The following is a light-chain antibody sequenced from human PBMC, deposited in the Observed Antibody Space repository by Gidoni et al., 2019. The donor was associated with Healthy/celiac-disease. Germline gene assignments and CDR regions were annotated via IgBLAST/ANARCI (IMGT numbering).Light chain of an antibody. J-gene: IGLJ3*02. Sequence: SVLTQPPSASGTPGQRVTISCSGSSSNIGSNTVNWYKQLPGTAPKLLIYSNNQRPSGVPDRFSGSKSGTSASLAISGLQSEDEADYYCAAWDDSLNGWVFGGGTKLTVL. CDR3: AAWDDSLNGWV. CDR2: SNN. CDR1: SSNIGSNT. V-gene: IGLV1-44*01.